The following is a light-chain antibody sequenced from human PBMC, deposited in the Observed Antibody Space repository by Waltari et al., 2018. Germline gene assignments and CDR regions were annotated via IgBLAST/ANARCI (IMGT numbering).Light chain of an antibody. CDR2: AAS. Sequence: DIQMNKSPTSVSASFGDRVTITCRSSQGISNWLAWYQQKPGKVPKLLIYAASSLQSGVPSRFSGSGSGTEFTLTIGSLQPEDIATYYCQQTNTFPTFGGGTKVEI. J-gene: IGKJ4*01. CDR1: QGISNW. CDR3: QQTNTFPT. V-gene: IGKV1D-12*01.